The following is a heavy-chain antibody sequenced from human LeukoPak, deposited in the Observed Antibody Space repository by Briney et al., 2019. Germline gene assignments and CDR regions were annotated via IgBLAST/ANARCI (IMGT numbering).Heavy chain of an antibody. Sequence: PGGSLRLSCAASGFTFYNYAMSWVRQAPGKGLEWVSAISGSGGGTYYADSVKGRFTISRDNSKNTLYLQMNSLRAEDTAVYYCARDMTTVTTGDYWGQGTLVTVSS. J-gene: IGHJ4*02. CDR3: ARDMTTVTTGDY. V-gene: IGHV3-23*01. CDR2: ISGSGGGT. D-gene: IGHD4-17*01. CDR1: GFTFYNYA.